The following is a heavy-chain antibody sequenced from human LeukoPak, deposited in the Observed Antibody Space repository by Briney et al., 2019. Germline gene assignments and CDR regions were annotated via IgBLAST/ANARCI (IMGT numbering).Heavy chain of an antibody. CDR3: ARKAMIVVVNWFDP. Sequence: SETLSLTCAIYGGSFSGYYWNWIRQSPGKGLEWIGEINHSGSTNYNPSLKSRVTISVDTSKNQFSLKLSSVTAADTAVYYCARKAMIVVVNWFDPWGQGTLVTVSS. CDR1: GGSFSGYY. CDR2: INHSGST. V-gene: IGHV4-34*01. J-gene: IGHJ5*02. D-gene: IGHD3-22*01.